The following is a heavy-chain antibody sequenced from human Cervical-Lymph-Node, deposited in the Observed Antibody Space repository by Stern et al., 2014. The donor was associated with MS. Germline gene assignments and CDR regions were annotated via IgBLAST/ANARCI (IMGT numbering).Heavy chain of an antibody. CDR3: AHRRRDGYNSRFGAFDI. Sequence: QVTLRESGPTLVKPTQTLTLTCTFSGFSLSTSGVGVGWIRQPPGKALEXLAIIYWDDDKRYSPSLKSRLTITKDTSKNQVVLTMTNMDPVDTATYYCAHRRRDGYNSRFGAFDIWGQGTMVTVSS. CDR1: GFSLSTSGVG. D-gene: IGHD5-24*01. V-gene: IGHV2-5*02. CDR2: IYWDDDK. J-gene: IGHJ3*02.